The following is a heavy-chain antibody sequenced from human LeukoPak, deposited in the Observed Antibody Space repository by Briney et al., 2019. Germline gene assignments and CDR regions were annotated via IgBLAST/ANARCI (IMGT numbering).Heavy chain of an antibody. D-gene: IGHD2-15*01. V-gene: IGHV1-2*02. CDR3: ARGDFVVVVAATGAFDI. J-gene: IGHJ3*02. CDR2: INPKSSGT. Sequence: ASVKVSCKASGYTFTGYYIHWVRQAPGQGLEWMGWINPKSSGTNYAQKFQGRVTMTRDTSISTAYMELSRLRSDDTAVYYCARGDFVVVVAATGAFDIWGQGTMVTVSS. CDR1: GYTFTGYY.